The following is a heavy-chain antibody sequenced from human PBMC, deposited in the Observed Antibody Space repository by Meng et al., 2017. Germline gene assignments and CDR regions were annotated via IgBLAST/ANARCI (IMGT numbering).Heavy chain of an antibody. V-gene: IGHV4-31*01. CDR3: ARADRRVGSYGPNWFDP. CDR2: IYYSGST. D-gene: IGHD5-18*01. CDR1: GGSISSGGYY. J-gene: IGHJ5*02. Sequence: QVHLQESGPGLVKPSPTLSLTCTVSGGSISSGGYYWSWIRQHPGKGLEWIGYIYYSGSTYYNPSLKSLVTISVDTSKNQFSLKLSSVTAADTAVYYCARADRRVGSYGPNWFDPWGQGTLVTVSS.